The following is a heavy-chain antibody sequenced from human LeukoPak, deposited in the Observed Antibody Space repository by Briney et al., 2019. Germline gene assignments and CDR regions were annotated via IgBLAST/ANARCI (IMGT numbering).Heavy chain of an antibody. D-gene: IGHD1-26*01. J-gene: IGHJ4*02. Sequence: PGGSLRLSCAASGFTFSSYSMNWVRQAPGKGLEWVSSISSSSSYIYYADSVKGRFTVSRDNAENSLYLQMNSLRAEDTAVYYCARDPIVGASSFGYWGQGTLVTVSS. V-gene: IGHV3-21*01. CDR3: ARDPIVGASSFGY. CDR2: ISSSSSYI. CDR1: GFTFSSYS.